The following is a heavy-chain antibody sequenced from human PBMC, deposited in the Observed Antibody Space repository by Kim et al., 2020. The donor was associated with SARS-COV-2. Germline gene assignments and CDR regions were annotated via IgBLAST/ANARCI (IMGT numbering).Heavy chain of an antibody. D-gene: IGHD3-22*01. CDR3: ARRYDSSGYPSPLDY. V-gene: IGHV5-51*01. CDR2: IYPGDSDT. Sequence: GESLKISCKGSGYSFTSYWIGWVRQMPGKGLEWMGIIYPGDSDTRYSPSFQGQVTISADKSISTAYLQWSSLKASDTAMYYCARRYDSSGYPSPLDYWGQGTLVTVSS. CDR1: GYSFTSYW. J-gene: IGHJ4*02.